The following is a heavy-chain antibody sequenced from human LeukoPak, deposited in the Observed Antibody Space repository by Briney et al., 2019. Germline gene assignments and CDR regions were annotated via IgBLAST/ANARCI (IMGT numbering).Heavy chain of an antibody. V-gene: IGHV4-34*01. CDR2: INHSGST. Sequence: SETLSLTCAVYGGSFSGYYWSWIRQPPGKGLEWIGEINHSGSTNYNPSLKSRVTISVDTSKNQFSLKLSSVTAADTAVYYCARSITMPLYWGQETLVTVSS. CDR3: ARSITMPLY. CDR1: GGSFSGYY. D-gene: IGHD3-10*01. J-gene: IGHJ4*02.